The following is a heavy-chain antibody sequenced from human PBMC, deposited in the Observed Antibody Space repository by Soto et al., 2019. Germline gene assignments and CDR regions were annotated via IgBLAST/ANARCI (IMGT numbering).Heavy chain of an antibody. CDR2: RYFSGFYSGST. D-gene: IGHD3-9*01. CDR1: GGSMSSSIYY. V-gene: IGHV4-39*01. CDR3: ARGFDILTFGFCLDY. Sequence: SETLSLTCTVSGGSMSSSIYYWGWLRQPPGKGLEWIANRYFSGFYSGSTAYNPSLKSRVTISVDTSKNQFSLQVSSVTAADTAVYYCARGFDILTFGFCLDYWGQGTLVTVSS. J-gene: IGHJ4*02.